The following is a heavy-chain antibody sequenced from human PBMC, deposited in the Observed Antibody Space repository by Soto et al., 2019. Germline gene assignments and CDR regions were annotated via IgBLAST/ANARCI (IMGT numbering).Heavy chain of an antibody. CDR2: IYPGDSDT. CDR3: ARFLDSPFYGMDV. V-gene: IGHV5-51*01. J-gene: IGHJ6*02. D-gene: IGHD2-2*03. CDR1: GYSFTSYW. Sequence: LKISCKGSGYSFTSYWIGWVRQMPGKGLEWMGIIYPGDSDTRYSPSFQGQVTISADKSISTAYLQWSSLKASDTAMYCCARFLDSPFYGMDVWGQGTTVTVSS.